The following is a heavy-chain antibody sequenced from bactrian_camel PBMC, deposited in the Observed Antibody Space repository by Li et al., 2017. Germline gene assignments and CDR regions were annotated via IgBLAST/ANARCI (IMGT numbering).Heavy chain of an antibody. J-gene: IGHJ4*01. V-gene: IGHV3S1*01. CDR3: TKGVCDD. CDR1: GYTSSSKC. CDR2: ADLGGGRE. Sequence: HVQLVESGGGSVQAGGSLRLSCVAPGYTSSSKCIGWFRQAPGKDLKDREGVAAADLGGGRENYADSVKGQFTISRDNVKNTLYLQLNSLRTEDTAAYYCTKGVCDDLGQGTQVTVS.